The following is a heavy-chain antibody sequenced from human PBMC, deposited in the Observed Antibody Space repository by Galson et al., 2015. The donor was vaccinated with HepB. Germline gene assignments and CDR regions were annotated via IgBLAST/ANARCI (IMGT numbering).Heavy chain of an antibody. CDR1: GYSFTTHW. J-gene: IGHJ4*02. CDR3: ARLLLTGTTCFDY. CDR2: IYPADSDP. D-gene: IGHD1-7*01. V-gene: IGHV5-51*01. Sequence: QSGAEVTKPGESLKISCQGSGYSFTTHWIGWVRQMPGKALEWMGLIYPADSDPKYSPSFLGQVTISADRSISTAYLQWSSLKASDTAMYYCARLLLTGTTCFDYWGQGTLVTVSS.